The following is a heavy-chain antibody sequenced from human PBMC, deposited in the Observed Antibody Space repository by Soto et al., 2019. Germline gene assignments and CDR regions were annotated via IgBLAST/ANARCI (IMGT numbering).Heavy chain of an antibody. D-gene: IGHD6-25*01. J-gene: IGHJ4*02. CDR2: INPNTGDT. CDR3: NLDSSGFDRNYCDY. V-gene: IGHV1-46*01. Sequence: ASVKVSCKTSGYTFINYYMHWVRQAPGQGLEWVGKINPNTGDTYYPQKFQGRVSVTRDTSTSTVYMELSSLRSDDTALYYCNLDSSGFDRNYCDYWGQGTLVTVSS. CDR1: GYTFINYY.